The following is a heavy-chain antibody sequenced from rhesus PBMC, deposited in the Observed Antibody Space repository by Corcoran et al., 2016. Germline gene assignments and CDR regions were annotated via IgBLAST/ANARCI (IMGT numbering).Heavy chain of an antibody. V-gene: IGHV4-127*01. J-gene: IGHJ4*01. Sequence: QVQLQELGPAVVKPSETLSLTCAVSGYSISSGYGWSWIRQPPGKGLEWIAYIGVSSRSTNYNPTLRVIVTISKATSRNRSCLKLGSVTAADAVVYYGARGAGLGSWNNEAFDYWGQGVLVTVAS. CDR2: IGVSSRST. CDR3: ARGAGLGSWNNEAFDY. D-gene: IGHD1-20*01. CDR1: GYSISSGYG.